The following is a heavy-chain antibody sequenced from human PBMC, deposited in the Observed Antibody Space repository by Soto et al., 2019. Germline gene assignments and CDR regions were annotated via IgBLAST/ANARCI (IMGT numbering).Heavy chain of an antibody. D-gene: IGHD3-22*01. J-gene: IGHJ4*02. CDR3: ARDGGPVVITFDF. CDR1: GLSFDTYA. V-gene: IGHV3-23*01. CDR2: ISGSGGNI. Sequence: EVQLLESGGGWVKPGGSLRLSCVVSGLSFDTYAMSWVRQAPGKGLEWVSVISGSGGNIWYADSVKDRFTISRDNSKNTLYLQMSSLRVEDTAVYYCARDGGPVVITFDFWGQETLVTVSS.